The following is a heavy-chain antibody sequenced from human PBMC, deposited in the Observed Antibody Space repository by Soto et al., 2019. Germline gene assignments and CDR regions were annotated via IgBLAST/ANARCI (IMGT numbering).Heavy chain of an antibody. CDR2: IYYSGST. CDR1: GGSISSGGYY. J-gene: IGHJ3*02. V-gene: IGHV4-31*03. Sequence: SETLSLTCTVSGGSISSGGYYWSWIRQHPGKGLEWIGYIYYSGSTYYNPSLKSRVTISVDTSKNQFSLKLSSVTAADTAVYYCARLRYFDWLLSHGENAFDIWGQGTMVTVSS. D-gene: IGHD3-9*01. CDR3: ARLRYFDWLLSHGENAFDI.